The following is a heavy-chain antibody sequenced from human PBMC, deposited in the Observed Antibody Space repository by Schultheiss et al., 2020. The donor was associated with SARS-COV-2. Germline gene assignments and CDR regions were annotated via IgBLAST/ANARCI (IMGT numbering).Heavy chain of an antibody. Sequence: GGSLRLSCAASGFTFSSYWMSWVRQAPGKGLEWVSSISSSSSYIYYADSVKGRFTISRDNAKNSLYLQMSSLRTDDTAVYYCAREGRGWLPLGTDPFDYWGQGTPVTVSS. CDR1: GFTFSSYW. CDR3: AREGRGWLPLGTDPFDY. V-gene: IGHV3-21*01. CDR2: ISSSSSYI. D-gene: IGHD5-24*01. J-gene: IGHJ4*02.